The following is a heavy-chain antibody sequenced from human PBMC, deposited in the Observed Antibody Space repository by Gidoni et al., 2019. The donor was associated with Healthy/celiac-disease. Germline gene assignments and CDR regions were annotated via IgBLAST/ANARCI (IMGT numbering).Heavy chain of an antibody. CDR3: AKDAGWIQLWGNFDY. D-gene: IGHD5-18*01. V-gene: IGHV3-23*01. Sequence: EVQLLESGGGLVQPGGSLRLSCAASGFPFSSYAMSWVCQAPGKGLEWVSAISGSGGSTYYADSVKGRFTISRDNSKNTLYLQMNSLRAEDTAVYYCAKDAGWIQLWGNFDYWGQGTLVTVSS. CDR2: ISGSGGST. J-gene: IGHJ4*02. CDR1: GFPFSSYA.